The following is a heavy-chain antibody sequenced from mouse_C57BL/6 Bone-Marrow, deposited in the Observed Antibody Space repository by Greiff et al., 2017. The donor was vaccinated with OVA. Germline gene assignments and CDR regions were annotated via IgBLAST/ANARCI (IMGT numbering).Heavy chain of an antibody. CDR3: AREGAYYSNYVGFAY. V-gene: IGHV1-81*01. D-gene: IGHD2-5*01. CDR2: IYPRSGNT. CDR1: GYTFTSYG. J-gene: IGHJ3*01. Sequence: VQLQQSGAELARPGASVKLSCKASGYTFTSYGISWVKQRTGQGLEWIGEIYPRSGNTYYNEKCKGKATLTADKSSSTAYMELRSLTSEDSAVYFCAREGAYYSNYVGFAYWGQGTLVTVSA.